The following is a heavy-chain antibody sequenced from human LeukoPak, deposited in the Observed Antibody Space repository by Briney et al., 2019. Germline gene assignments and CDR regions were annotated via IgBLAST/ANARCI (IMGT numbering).Heavy chain of an antibody. J-gene: IGHJ4*02. V-gene: IGHV4-4*07. D-gene: IGHD6-13*01. CDR3: ANRGGGGIGMGILGSYDV. CDR1: GGSISSYY. Sequence: PSETLSLTCTVSGGSISSYYWSWIRQPAGKGLQWIGRIYSSGSTNYSPSLKSRVTMSVDTSKNQFSLRLTSVTAADTAVHYCANRGGGGIGMGILGSYDVWGQGTLVTVSS. CDR2: IYSSGST.